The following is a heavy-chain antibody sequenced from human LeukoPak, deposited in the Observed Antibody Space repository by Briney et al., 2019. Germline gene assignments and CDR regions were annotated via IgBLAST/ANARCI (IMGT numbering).Heavy chain of an antibody. Sequence: SQTLSLTCAVSGGSISSGGYSWSWIRQPPGKGLEWIGYIYHSGSTYYNPSLKSRVTISVDWSKNQFSLKLSSVTAADTAVYYCARVRPAAADAFDIWGQGTMVTVSS. CDR2: IYHSGST. V-gene: IGHV4-30-2*01. D-gene: IGHD2-2*01. J-gene: IGHJ3*02. CDR1: GGSISSGGYS. CDR3: ARVRPAAADAFDI.